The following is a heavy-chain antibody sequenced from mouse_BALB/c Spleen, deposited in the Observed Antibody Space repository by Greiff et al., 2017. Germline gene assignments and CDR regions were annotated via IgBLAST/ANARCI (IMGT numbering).Heavy chain of an antibody. D-gene: IGHD1-1*01. CDR2: IWGDGST. V-gene: IGHV2-6-7*01. Sequence: VKLMESGPGLVAPSQSLSITCTVSGFSLTGYGVNWVRQPPGKGLEWLGMIWGDGSTDYNSALKSRLSISKDNSKSQVFLKMNSLQTDDTARYYCARDKNYGSRGWYFDVWGAGTTVTVSS. CDR1: GFSLTGYG. CDR3: ARDKNYGSRGWYFDV. J-gene: IGHJ1*01.